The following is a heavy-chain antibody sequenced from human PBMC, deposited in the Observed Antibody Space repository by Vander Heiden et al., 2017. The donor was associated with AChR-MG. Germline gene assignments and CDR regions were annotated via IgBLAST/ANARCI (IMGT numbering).Heavy chain of an antibody. V-gene: IGHV3-30-3*01. J-gene: IGHJ6*03. CDR3: ARSQLGHIPRGDYYYYYMDV. Sequence: QVQLVETGGGGVQPGGSLRPPCAASGCPFRIAPLHGVGQAPGKGLEWVTVIAYDGSNKYYADSVKGRFTISRDNSKNTLFLQMNSLRAEDTAVYYCARSQLGHIPRGDYYYYYMDVWGEGTTVTVSS. CDR2: IAYDGSNK. D-gene: IGHD6-6*01. CDR1: GCPFRIAP.